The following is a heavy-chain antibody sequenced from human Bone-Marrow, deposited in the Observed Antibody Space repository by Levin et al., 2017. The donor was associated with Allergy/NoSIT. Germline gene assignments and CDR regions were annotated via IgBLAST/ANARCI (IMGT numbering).Heavy chain of an antibody. Sequence: SQTLSLTCTVSGGSVSNSYWSWIRQPPGKGLEWIGYIYYTGSTNYNPSLNSRVTISVDTSKNQFSLKLTSVTAADTAVYYCTRGHYGLEYWGQGTLVTVSS. V-gene: IGHV4-59*02. CDR1: GGSVSNSY. J-gene: IGHJ4*02. D-gene: IGHD4-17*01. CDR3: TRGHYGLEY. CDR2: IYYTGST.